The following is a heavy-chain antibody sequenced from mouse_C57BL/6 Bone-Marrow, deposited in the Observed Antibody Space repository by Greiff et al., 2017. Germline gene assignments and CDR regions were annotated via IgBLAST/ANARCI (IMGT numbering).Heavy chain of an antibody. D-gene: IGHD2-2*01. CDR1: GYSITSGYY. CDR3: AREGAMVTGDMDY. CDR2: ISYDGSN. V-gene: IGHV3-6*01. J-gene: IGHJ4*01. Sequence: VQLKESGPGLVKPSQSLSLTCSVTGYSITSGYYWNWIRQFPGNKLEWMGYISYDGSNNYNPSLKNRISITRDTSKNQFFLKLNSVTTEDTATYYCAREGAMVTGDMDYGGQGTSVTVSS.